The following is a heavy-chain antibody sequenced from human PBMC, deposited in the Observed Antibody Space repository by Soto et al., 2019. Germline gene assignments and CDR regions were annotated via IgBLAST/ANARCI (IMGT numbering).Heavy chain of an antibody. J-gene: IGHJ6*02. CDR2: IDWDDDK. CDR1: GFSLSTSGMR. V-gene: IGHV2-70*04. Sequence: SGPTLVSPTQTLTLTCTVSGFSLSTSGMRGSWIRQPPGKALEWLARIDWDDDKFYSTSLKTRLTISKDTSNNQVVPTMTNMDPLDTATYYCARISPYYGMDVWGQGTTVTVS. CDR3: ARISPYYGMDV.